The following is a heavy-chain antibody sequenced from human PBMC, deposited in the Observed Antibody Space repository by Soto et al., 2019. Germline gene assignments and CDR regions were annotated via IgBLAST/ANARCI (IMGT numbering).Heavy chain of an antibody. V-gene: IGHV4-31*03. CDR3: ARELLWFGELLSGDDAFDI. D-gene: IGHD3-10*01. CDR1: GGSISSGGYY. Sequence: QVQLQESGPGLVKPSQTLSLTCTVSGGSISSGGYYWSWIRQHPGKGLEWIGYIYYSGSTYYNPSLKSRVTISVDTSKNQFSLKLSSVTAADTAVYYCARELLWFGELLSGDDAFDIWGQGTMVTVSS. CDR2: IYYSGST. J-gene: IGHJ3*02.